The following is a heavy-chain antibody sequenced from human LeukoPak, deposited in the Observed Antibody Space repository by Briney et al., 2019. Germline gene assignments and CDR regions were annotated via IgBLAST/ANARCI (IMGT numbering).Heavy chain of an antibody. CDR2: ISGSGGST. CDR1: GFTFSSYA. Sequence: GGSLRLSCAASGFTFSSYAMSWVRQAPGRGLEWISAISGSGGSTYYADSVKGRFTISRDNSKSTLYLQVNSLRAEDTAVYYRAKGRSSGWSSSFDYWGQGTLVTVSS. D-gene: IGHD6-19*01. CDR3: AKGRSSGWSSSFDY. J-gene: IGHJ4*02. V-gene: IGHV3-23*01.